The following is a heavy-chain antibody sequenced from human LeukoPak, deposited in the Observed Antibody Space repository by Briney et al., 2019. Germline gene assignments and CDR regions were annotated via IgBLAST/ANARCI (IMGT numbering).Heavy chain of an antibody. V-gene: IGHV4-59*01. CDR1: GGSISSYY. Sequence: SETLSLTCTVSGGSISSYYWSWIRQPPGKGLEWIGYIYYSGSTNYNPSPKSRVTISVDTSKNQFSLKLSSVTAADTAVYYCARDFRETQRRSMRRYYYYYMDVWGKGTTVTVSS. CDR3: ARDFRETQRRSMRRYYYYYMDV. D-gene: IGHD3-10*01. CDR2: IYYSGST. J-gene: IGHJ6*03.